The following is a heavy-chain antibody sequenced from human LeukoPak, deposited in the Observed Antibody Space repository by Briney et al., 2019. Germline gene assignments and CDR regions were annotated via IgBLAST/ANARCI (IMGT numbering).Heavy chain of an antibody. V-gene: IGHV3-23*01. J-gene: IGHJ4*02. CDR3: AKATPHHYYDSSGDFDY. CDR1: GFTFSSYA. Sequence: GGSLRLSCAASGFTFSSYAMSWVRQAPGKGLEWVSAICGSGGSTYYADSVKGRFTISRDNSKNTLYLQMNSLRAEDTAVYYCAKATPHHYYDSSGDFDYWGQGTLVTVSS. D-gene: IGHD3-22*01. CDR2: ICGSGGST.